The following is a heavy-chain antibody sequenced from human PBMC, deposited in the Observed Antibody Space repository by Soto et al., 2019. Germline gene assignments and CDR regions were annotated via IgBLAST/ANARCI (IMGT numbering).Heavy chain of an antibody. J-gene: IGHJ5*02. CDR3: AREHIVVVTATNWFDP. CDR1: GGSISSYY. CDR2: IYYSGST. D-gene: IGHD2-21*02. V-gene: IGHV4-59*01. Sequence: SETLSLTCTVSGGSISSYYWSWIRQPPGKGLEWIGYIYYSGSTNYNPSLKSRVTISVDTSKNQFSLKLSSVTAADTAVYYCAREHIVVVTATNWFDPWGQGTLVTVSS.